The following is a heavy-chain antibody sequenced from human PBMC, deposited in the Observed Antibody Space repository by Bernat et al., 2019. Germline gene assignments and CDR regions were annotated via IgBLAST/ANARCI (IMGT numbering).Heavy chain of an antibody. D-gene: IGHD6-19*01. V-gene: IGHV3-23*04. CDR2: ISGSGGST. CDR1: GFTFRNAW. Sequence: EVQLVESGGGLVKPGGSLRLSCAASGFTFRNAWMSWVRQAPGKGLEWVSAISGSGGSTYYADSVKGRFTISRDNSKNTLYLQMNSLRAEDTAVYYCAKDLVAIAVAGVFGYWGQGTLVTVSS. J-gene: IGHJ4*02. CDR3: AKDLVAIAVAGVFGY.